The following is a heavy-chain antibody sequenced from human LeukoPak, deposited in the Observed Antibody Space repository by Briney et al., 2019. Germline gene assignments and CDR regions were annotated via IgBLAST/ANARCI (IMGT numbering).Heavy chain of an antibody. Sequence: SETLSLTCTVSGGSISSYYWSWIRQPPGKGLEWIGYIYYSGSTNYNPSLKSRVTISVDTSKNQFSLKLSSVTAAGTAVYYCARAKGVGDFWSGYSSYYFDYWGQGTLVTVSS. CDR1: GGSISSYY. V-gene: IGHV4-59*01. D-gene: IGHD3-3*01. CDR2: IYYSGST. CDR3: ARAKGVGDFWSGYSSYYFDY. J-gene: IGHJ4*02.